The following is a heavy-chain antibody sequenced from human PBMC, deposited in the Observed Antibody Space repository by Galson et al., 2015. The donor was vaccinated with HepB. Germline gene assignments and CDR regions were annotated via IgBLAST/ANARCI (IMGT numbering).Heavy chain of an antibody. V-gene: IGHV3-43*01. D-gene: IGHD4-11*01. Sequence: SLRLSCAASGFTFDDYTMHWVRQAPGKGLEWVSLISWDGGSTYYADSVKGRFTISRDNSKNSLYLQMNSLRTEDTALYYCAGGLPGEYWGQGTLVTVSS. J-gene: IGHJ4*02. CDR2: ISWDGGST. CDR3: AGGLPGEY. CDR1: GFTFDDYT.